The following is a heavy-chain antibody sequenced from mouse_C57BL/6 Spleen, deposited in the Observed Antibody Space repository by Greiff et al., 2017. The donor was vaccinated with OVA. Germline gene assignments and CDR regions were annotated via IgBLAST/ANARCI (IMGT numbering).Heavy chain of an antibody. Sequence: VQLKESGAELVRPGSSVKMSCKTSGYTFTSHGINWVKQRPGQGLEWIGYIYIGNGYTEYNEKFKGKATLTSDTSSSTAYRQRSMLTSEDSAIYFCASHYYGSSYAMGYWGQGTSVTVSS. CDR3: ASHYYGSSYAMGY. J-gene: IGHJ4*01. D-gene: IGHD1-1*01. CDR1: GYTFTSHG. CDR2: IYIGNGYT. V-gene: IGHV1-58*01.